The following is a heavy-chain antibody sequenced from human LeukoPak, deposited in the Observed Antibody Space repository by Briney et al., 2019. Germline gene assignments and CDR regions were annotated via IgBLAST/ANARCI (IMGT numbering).Heavy chain of an antibody. D-gene: IGHD1-14*01. V-gene: IGHV3-74*01. CDR2: INPDGRCT. CDR1: GFTLSSYW. CDR3: AKRGPPQADY. Sequence: GGSLRLSCAASGFTLSSYWMHWVRQAPGKGLVWVSRINPDGRCTIYADSVRGRFPISRYNSKNTLYLQVKSLRGEHTSVYYCAKRGPPQADYWGQGTLVTVSS. J-gene: IGHJ4*02.